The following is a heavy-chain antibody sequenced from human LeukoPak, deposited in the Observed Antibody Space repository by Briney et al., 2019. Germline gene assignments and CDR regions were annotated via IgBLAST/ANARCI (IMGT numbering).Heavy chain of an antibody. D-gene: IGHD3-22*01. Sequence: GGSLRLSCAASGFTFSSYSMNWVRQAPGKRLEWVSSISSSSSYIYYADSVKGRFTISRDNAKNSLYLQMNSLRAEDTAVYYCARVGAYDSSGYYPPQDYWGQGTLVTVSS. CDR3: ARVGAYDSSGYYPPQDY. CDR2: ISSSSSYI. V-gene: IGHV3-21*01. CDR1: GFTFSSYS. J-gene: IGHJ4*02.